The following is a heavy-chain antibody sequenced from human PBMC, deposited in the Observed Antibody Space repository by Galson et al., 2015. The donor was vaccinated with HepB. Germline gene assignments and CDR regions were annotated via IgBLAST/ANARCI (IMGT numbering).Heavy chain of an antibody. Sequence: SVKVSCKASGYTFTGYYMHWVRQAPGQGLEWMGWINPNSGGTNYAQKFQGWVTMTRDTSISTAYMELSRLRSDDTAVYYCARVGDGYNWGGYYYYYGMDVWGQGTTVTVSS. CDR2: INPNSGGT. J-gene: IGHJ6*02. V-gene: IGHV1-2*04. CDR3: ARVGDGYNWGGYYYYYGMDV. D-gene: IGHD5-24*01. CDR1: GYTFTGYY.